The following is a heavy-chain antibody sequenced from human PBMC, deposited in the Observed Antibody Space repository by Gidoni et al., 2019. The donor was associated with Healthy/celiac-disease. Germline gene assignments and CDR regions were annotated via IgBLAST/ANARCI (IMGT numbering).Heavy chain of an antibody. J-gene: IGHJ4*02. CDR1: GFSLRNARMG. CDR2: IFSNDEK. CDR3: ARIPSSSWPERRFDY. Sequence: QVTLKESGPVLVKPTETLTLTCTVSGFSLRNARMGVSWIRQPPGKALEWLAHIFSNDEKSYSTSLKSRLTISKDTSKSQVVLTMTNMDPVDTATYYCARIPSSSWPERRFDYWGQGTLVTVSS. V-gene: IGHV2-26*01. D-gene: IGHD6-13*01.